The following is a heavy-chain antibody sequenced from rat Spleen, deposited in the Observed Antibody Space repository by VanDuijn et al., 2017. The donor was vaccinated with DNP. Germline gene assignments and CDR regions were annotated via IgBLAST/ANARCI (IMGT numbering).Heavy chain of an antibody. V-gene: IGHV3-1*01. CDR3: ARGLNYGGFSYSWYFDF. Sequence: EVQLQESGPGLVKPSQSLSLTCSVTGYSITSNYWAWIRKFPGNKMEWMGYISYSGSTGYNPFLKSRISITRDTSKNQFFLQLNSVTTEDIATYYCARGLNYGGFSYSWYFDFWGPGAMV. CDR1: GYSITSNY. CDR2: ISYSGST. J-gene: IGHJ1*01. D-gene: IGHD1-11*01.